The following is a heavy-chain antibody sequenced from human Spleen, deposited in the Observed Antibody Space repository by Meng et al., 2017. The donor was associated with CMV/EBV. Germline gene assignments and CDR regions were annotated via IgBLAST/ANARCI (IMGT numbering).Heavy chain of an antibody. CDR1: GGSISSYY. V-gene: IGHV4-4*07. Sequence: QVQLQESGPGLVKPSATLSLPCTVSGGSISSYYWSWIRQPAGKGLEWIGRIYTSGSTNYNPSLKSRVTMSVDTSKNQFSLKLSSVTAADTAVYYCATGSDLQLWLSYWDQGPLVTVYS. CDR2: IYTSGST. J-gene: IGHJ4*02. D-gene: IGHD5-18*01. CDR3: ATGSDLQLWLSY.